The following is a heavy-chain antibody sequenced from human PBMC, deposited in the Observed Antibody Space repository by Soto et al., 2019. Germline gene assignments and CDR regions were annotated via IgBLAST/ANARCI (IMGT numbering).Heavy chain of an antibody. CDR1: GGSFSGYY. CDR2: INHGGST. V-gene: IGHV4-34*01. Sequence: PSETLSLTCAVYGGSFSGYYWSWIRQPPGKGLEWIGEINHGGSTNYNPSLKSRVTISVDTSKNQFSLKLSSVTAADTAVYYCARGLVDTAITGHFDYWGQGTLVTVS. J-gene: IGHJ4*02. CDR3: ARGLVDTAITGHFDY. D-gene: IGHD5-18*01.